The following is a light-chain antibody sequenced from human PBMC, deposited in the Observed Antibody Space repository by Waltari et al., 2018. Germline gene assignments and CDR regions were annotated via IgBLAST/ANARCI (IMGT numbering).Light chain of an antibody. CDR3: GAWDGSLSGRV. Sequence: QSVLTQSPSASGTPGQRVSISCSGSSSNIGSNYVFWYQHLPGTAPKLLIIRKNQRPAGVPDRCLGSKVGPSASLAISGFRSEDEADYYCGAWDGSLSGRVFGGGTKLTVL. J-gene: IGLJ3*02. CDR2: RKN. V-gene: IGLV1-47*01. CDR1: SSNIGSNY.